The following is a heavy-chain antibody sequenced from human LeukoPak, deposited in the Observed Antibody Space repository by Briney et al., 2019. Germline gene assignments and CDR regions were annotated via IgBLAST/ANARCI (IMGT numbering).Heavy chain of an antibody. V-gene: IGHV1-24*01. Sequence: ASVKVSCKVSGYTLTELSIHWVRQIPGKGLEWLAGFDPESGETLYAQKFQGRVTMTEDTSTDAAYMELSNLRSEDTALYYCATERPDLLIPLAPFDSWGQGTLVTVSS. CDR3: ATERPDLLIPLAPFDS. D-gene: IGHD1-14*01. CDR1: GYTLTELS. CDR2: FDPESGET. J-gene: IGHJ4*02.